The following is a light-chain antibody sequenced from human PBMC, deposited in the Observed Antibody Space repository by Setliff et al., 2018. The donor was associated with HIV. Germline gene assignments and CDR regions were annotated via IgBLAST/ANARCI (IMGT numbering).Light chain of an antibody. Sequence: QSALTQPPSASGSPGQSVTISCTGTSSDVGGDNYVSWYQQHPGKAPKLMIYEVNKRPSGVPDRFSGSKSGNTASLTVSGLQAEDEADYYCHSFAANTYVFGTGTKV. CDR1: SSDVGGDNY. CDR2: EVN. CDR3: HSFAANTYV. V-gene: IGLV2-8*01. J-gene: IGLJ1*01.